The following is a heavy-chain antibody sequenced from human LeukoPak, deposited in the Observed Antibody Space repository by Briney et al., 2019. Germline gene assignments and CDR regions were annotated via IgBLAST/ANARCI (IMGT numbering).Heavy chain of an antibody. Sequence: GASVKVSCKASGYTFTSYDINWVRQATGQGLEWMGWMNPNSGNTGYAQKFQGRVTMTRNTSKSTAYMELSSLRSEDTAVYYCARALTYYDYVGDYWGQGTLVTVSS. CDR2: MNPNSGNT. J-gene: IGHJ4*02. D-gene: IGHD3-16*01. CDR1: GYTFTSYD. CDR3: ARALTYYDYVGDY. V-gene: IGHV1-8*01.